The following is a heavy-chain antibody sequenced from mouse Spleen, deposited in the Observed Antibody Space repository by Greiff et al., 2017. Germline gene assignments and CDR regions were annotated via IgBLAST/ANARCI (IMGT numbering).Heavy chain of an antibody. CDR2: IHPGSGGT. CDR3: GTSVYYYGSSAYYFDY. V-gene: IGHV1-54*01. J-gene: IGHJ2*01. CDR1: GYAFTSYL. D-gene: IGHD1-1*01. Sequence: QVQLQQPGAELVRPGTSVKVSCKASGYAFTSYLIDWVKQRPGQGLEWIGVIHPGSGGTNYNEKFKGKATLTADKSSSTAYMQLSSLTSEDSAVYFCGTSVYYYGSSAYYFDYWGQGTTLTVSS.